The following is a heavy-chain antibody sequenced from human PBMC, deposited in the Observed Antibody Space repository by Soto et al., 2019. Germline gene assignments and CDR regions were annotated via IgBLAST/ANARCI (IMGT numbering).Heavy chain of an antibody. Sequence: PSETLSLTCTVSGGSISSGGYFWSWVRQHPGKGLEWIGYIYYSGSTYYNPSLKSRVTISVDTSKNQFSLKLSSVTAADTAVYYCAREVENYGDAFEIWGQGTMVTVSS. V-gene: IGHV4-31*03. CDR2: IYYSGST. D-gene: IGHD4-17*01. CDR3: AREVENYGDAFEI. J-gene: IGHJ3*02. CDR1: GGSISSGGYF.